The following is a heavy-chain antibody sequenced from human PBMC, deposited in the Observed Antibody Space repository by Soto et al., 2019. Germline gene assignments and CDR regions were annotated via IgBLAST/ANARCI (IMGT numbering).Heavy chain of an antibody. D-gene: IGHD2-2*01. CDR1: GFTFSSYG. CDR2: IWFDGSDK. J-gene: IGHJ3*02. V-gene: IGHV3-33*01. Sequence: GGSLRLSCAASGFTFSSYGMHWVRQAPGKGLEWVALIWFDGSDKYYADSVKGRFTISRDNSKNTLYLQMNSLRADDTAVYYCARLYCSSTSCYSVGAFDIWGQGTMVTVS. CDR3: ARLYCSSTSCYSVGAFDI.